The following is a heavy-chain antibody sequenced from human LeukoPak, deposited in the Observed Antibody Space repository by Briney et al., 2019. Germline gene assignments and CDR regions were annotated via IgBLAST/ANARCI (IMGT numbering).Heavy chain of an antibody. V-gene: IGHV4-34*01. J-gene: IGHJ5*02. CDR2: INHSGST. D-gene: IGHD2-15*01. CDR3: ARGYFCRGSCYSWFDP. CDR1: GGPFSGYY. Sequence: PSETLSLTCAVCGGPFSGYYWSWIRQPPGKGLEWIGEINHSGSTNYNPSLKSRVTISVDTSKHQFSLKLSSVSAANTAVYYSARGYFCRGSCYSWFDPWGQGTLVTVSS.